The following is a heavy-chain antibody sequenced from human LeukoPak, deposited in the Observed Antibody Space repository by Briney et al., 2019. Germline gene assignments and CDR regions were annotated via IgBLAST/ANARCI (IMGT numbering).Heavy chain of an antibody. CDR2: ISWNSGSI. Sequence: PGRSLRLSCAASGFTFDDYAMHWVRQAPGKGLEWVSGISWNSGSIGYADSVKGRFTISRDNAKNSLYLQMNSLRAGDTALYYCAKSGYWDSSGYYLYYFDYWGQGTLVTVSS. CDR1: GFTFDDYA. D-gene: IGHD3-22*01. V-gene: IGHV3-9*01. J-gene: IGHJ4*02. CDR3: AKSGYWDSSGYYLYYFDY.